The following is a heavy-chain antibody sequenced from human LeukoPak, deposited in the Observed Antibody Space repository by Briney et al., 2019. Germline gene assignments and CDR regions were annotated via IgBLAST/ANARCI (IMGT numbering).Heavy chain of an antibody. CDR2: IKQDGSEK. CDR3: ARDSRDYYFDY. CDR1: GFMFSRYW. Sequence: PGGSLRLSCGASGFMFSRYWMSWVRQAPGKGLEWVANIKQDGSEKYYVDSVKGRFTISRDNAKNSLYLQMNSLRAEDTAVYYCARDSRDYYFDYWGQGTLVTVSS. V-gene: IGHV3-7*01. D-gene: IGHD2-2*01. J-gene: IGHJ4*02.